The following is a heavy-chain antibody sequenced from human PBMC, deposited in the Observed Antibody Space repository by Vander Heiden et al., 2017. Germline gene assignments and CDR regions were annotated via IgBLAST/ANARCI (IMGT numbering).Heavy chain of an antibody. D-gene: IGHD3-22*01. J-gene: IGHJ4*02. CDR1: GFTFRSYA. V-gene: IGHV3-30-3*01. Sequence: QVQLVESVGGVVLPGRSLRLSCAASGFTFRSYAMHWVRQAPGKGLEWVAVISYDGSNKYYADSVKGRFTISRDNSKNTLYLKMNSMRAEETAVYYCARDLYDSSGYYYGFDYWGQGTLVTVSS. CDR3: ARDLYDSSGYYYGFDY. CDR2: ISYDGSNK.